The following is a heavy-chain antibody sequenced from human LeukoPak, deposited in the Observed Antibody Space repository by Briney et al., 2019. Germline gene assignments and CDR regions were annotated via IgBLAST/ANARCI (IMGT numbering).Heavy chain of an antibody. J-gene: IGHJ4*02. D-gene: IGHD6-19*01. CDR3: AKPAISSRGWYYDY. V-gene: IGHV3-23*01. CDR1: GFTFSSYG. Sequence: GGTLRLSCAASGFTFSSYGMSWVRQAPGKGLEWVSAINDSGGSTYYADSVKGRFTISRDNSKNTLYLQMNSLRAEDTAVYYCAKPAISSRGWYYDYWGQGTLVTVSS. CDR2: INDSGGST.